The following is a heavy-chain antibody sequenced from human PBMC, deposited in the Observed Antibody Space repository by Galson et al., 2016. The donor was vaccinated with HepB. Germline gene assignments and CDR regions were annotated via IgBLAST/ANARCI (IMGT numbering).Heavy chain of an antibody. J-gene: IGHJ6*03. V-gene: IGHV3-23*01. CDR2: MSASGDSA. Sequence: SLRLSCAASGFTFSNYAMSWVRQAPGKGLEWVSAMSASGDSAYYTDSVKGRFAISRDNSKNTLYLQMNSLRAEDTAVYYCAKRGAVANYYYMDVWGKGTTVTVSS. D-gene: IGHD2-15*01. CDR1: GFTFSNYA. CDR3: AKRGAVANYYYMDV.